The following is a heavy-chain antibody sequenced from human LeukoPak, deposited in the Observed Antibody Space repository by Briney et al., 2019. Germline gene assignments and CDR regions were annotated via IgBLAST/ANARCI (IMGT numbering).Heavy chain of an antibody. CDR2: IFHNGST. Sequence: MASETLSLTCTVSGGSLSPHYWSWLRQSPGKGLEWIGYIFHNGSTNYNPSLKSRVTISVDTSKNQFSLKLSSVTAADTAVYYCARGRGGIAAHWGQGTLVTVSS. J-gene: IGHJ4*02. CDR1: GGSLSPHY. V-gene: IGHV4-59*11. D-gene: IGHD6-6*01. CDR3: ARGRGGIAAH.